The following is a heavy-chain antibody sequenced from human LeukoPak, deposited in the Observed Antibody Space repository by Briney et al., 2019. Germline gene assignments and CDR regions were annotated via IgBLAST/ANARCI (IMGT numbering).Heavy chain of an antibody. V-gene: IGHV4-34*01. CDR3: ARGRYGDHFDPVPVDM. CDR2: VDHVGRT. CDR1: GGSFNGFY. J-gene: IGHJ3*02. Sequence: PSETLSLTCAVYGGSFNGFYWTWIRQPPGKSLEWLGEVDHVGRTNYRPSLKSRLSISVDTSKHQFSLKLDSVTAADTVLYYCARGRYGDHFDPVPVDMWGQGTLVTVSS. D-gene: IGHD4-17*01.